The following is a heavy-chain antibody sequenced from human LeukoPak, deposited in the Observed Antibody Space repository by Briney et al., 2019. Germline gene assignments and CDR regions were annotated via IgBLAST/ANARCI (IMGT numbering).Heavy chain of an antibody. CDR1: GFTFSSYG. CDR3: AKRKRYFDWLLFRYYFDY. V-gene: IGHV3-23*01. J-gene: IGHJ4*02. CDR2: ISGSGGST. D-gene: IGHD3-9*01. Sequence: GGSLRLSCAASGFTFSSYGMSWVRQAPGKGLEWVSGISGSGGSTYYADSVKGRFTISRDNSKNTLYLQMNSLRAEDTAVYYCAKRKRYFDWLLFRYYFDYWGQGTLVTVSS.